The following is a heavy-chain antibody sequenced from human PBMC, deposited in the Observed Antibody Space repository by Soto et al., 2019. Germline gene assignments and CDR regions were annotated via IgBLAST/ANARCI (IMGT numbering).Heavy chain of an antibody. CDR1: GGSISSSSYY. CDR2: IYYSGST. CDR3: ARAQPNYYYYYYMDV. V-gene: IGHV4-39*01. Sequence: SETLSLTCTVSGGSISSSSYYWGWIRQPPGKGLEWIGSIYYSGSTYYNPSLKSRVTISVDTSKNQFSLKLSSVTAADTAVYYCARAQPNYYYYYYMDVWGKGTTVTVSS. D-gene: IGHD2-2*01. J-gene: IGHJ6*03.